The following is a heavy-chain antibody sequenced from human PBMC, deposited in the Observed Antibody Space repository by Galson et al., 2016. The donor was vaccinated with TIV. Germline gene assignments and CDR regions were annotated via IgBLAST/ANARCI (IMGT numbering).Heavy chain of an antibody. CDR1: GGSISNGGYY. J-gene: IGHJ1*01. CDR3: ARWADSGSYYQYLHH. D-gene: IGHD1-26*01. CDR2: IYYSGST. Sequence: TLSLTCNVSGGSISNGGYYWSWIRQHPGKGLEWIGNIYYSGSTDYNPSLKSRVAISVDTSKNQFSLNLGSVTAADTAVYYCARWADSGSYYQYLHHWGPGTLVTVSS. V-gene: IGHV4-31*03.